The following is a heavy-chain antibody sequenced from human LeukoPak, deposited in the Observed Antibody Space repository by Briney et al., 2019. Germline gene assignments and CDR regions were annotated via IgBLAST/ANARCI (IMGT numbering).Heavy chain of an antibody. CDR3: ARWSGNDYVWGSYPLDY. V-gene: IGHV3-30*02. CDR2: IRYDGSNK. Sequence: GGSLRLSCATSAFTFRSYGMHWVRQAPDKGLEWVAFIRYDGSNKYYADSVKGRFTISRDNSKNTLYLQMNSLRAEDTAVYYCARWSGNDYVWGSYPLDYWGQGTLVTVSS. D-gene: IGHD3-16*02. CDR1: AFTFRSYG. J-gene: IGHJ4*02.